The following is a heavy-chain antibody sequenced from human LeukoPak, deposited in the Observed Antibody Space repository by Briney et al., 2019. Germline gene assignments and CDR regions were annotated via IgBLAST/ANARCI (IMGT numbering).Heavy chain of an antibody. V-gene: IGHV4-38-2*02. J-gene: IGHJ4*02. CDR1: GYSISSGYY. Sequence: SETLSLTCAVSGYSISSGYYWGWIRQPPGKGLKWIGSIYYSGSIYYNPSLKSRVTISVDTSKNQFSLKLSSVTAADTAIYYCARDLWGSGSYYNVPLDYWGQGTLVTVSS. D-gene: IGHD3-10*01. CDR2: IYYSGSI. CDR3: ARDLWGSGSYYNVPLDY.